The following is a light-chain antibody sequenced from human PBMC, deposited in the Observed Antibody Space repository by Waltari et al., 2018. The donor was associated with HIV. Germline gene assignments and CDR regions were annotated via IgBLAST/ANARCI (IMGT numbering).Light chain of an antibody. CDR3: LLSYSGGPWV. CDR1: TGAVTSGHY. CDR2: DTK. Sequence: QAVVTQEPSLTVSPGDTVTLTCGSSTGAVTSGHYPYWFQQKPGQAPTTVIYDTKNKPSWTPARFSGSLVGDKAALTLSGAQPEDEADYYCLLSYSGGPWVFGGGTKLTV. V-gene: IGLV7-46*01. J-gene: IGLJ3*02.